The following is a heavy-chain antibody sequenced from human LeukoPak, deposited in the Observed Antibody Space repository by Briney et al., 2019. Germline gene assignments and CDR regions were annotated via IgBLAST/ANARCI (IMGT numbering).Heavy chain of an antibody. CDR2: IKQDGSEK. J-gene: IGHJ4*02. V-gene: IGHV3-7*01. D-gene: IGHD2-2*02. CDR1: GFTFSSYW. CDR3: ARDPYTGYCSSTSCYTFDY. Sequence: GGSLRLSCAASGFTFSSYWMSWVRQAPGKGLEWVANIKQDGSEKYYVDSVKGRFTISRDNAKNSLYLQMNSLRAEDTAVYYCARDPYTGYCSSTSCYTFDYWGQGTLVTVSS.